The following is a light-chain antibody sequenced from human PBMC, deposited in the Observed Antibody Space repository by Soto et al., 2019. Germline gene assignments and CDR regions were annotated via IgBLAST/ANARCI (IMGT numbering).Light chain of an antibody. CDR3: QQYGSSPPEKT. Sequence: EIGLTQSPGTLSLSPGERATLSCRASQSVISNYLAWYQQKPGQAPRLLIYGASSRATGIPDRFSGSGSGTDFTLTISRLEPEDFAVYYCQQYGSSPPEKTFGQGTKVEIK. V-gene: IGKV3-20*01. CDR2: GAS. J-gene: IGKJ1*01. CDR1: QSVISNY.